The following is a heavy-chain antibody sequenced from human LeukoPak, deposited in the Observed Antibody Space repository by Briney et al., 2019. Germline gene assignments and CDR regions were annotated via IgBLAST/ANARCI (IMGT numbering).Heavy chain of an antibody. J-gene: IGHJ4*02. Sequence: ASETLSLTCSVSGGSISSSSNYWGWIRQPPGKGLEWIGSIYNGGSTYYNPSLKSRVTISVDTSNNQFSLRPSSVTAADTAVYYCATTTIRLGFWGQGTLVTVSS. CDR3: ATTTIRLGF. CDR1: GGSISSSSNY. V-gene: IGHV4-39*07. D-gene: IGHD1-26*01. CDR2: IYNGGST.